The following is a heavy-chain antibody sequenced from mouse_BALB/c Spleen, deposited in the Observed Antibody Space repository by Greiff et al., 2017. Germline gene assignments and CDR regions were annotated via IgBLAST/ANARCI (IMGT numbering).Heavy chain of an antibody. Sequence: EVKVEESGGGLVQPGGSLKLSCAASGFTFSSYGMSWVRQTPDKRLELVATINSNGGSTYYPDSVKGRFTISRDNAKNTLYLQMSSLKSEDTAMYYCARDPANFYYLDYWGQGTTLTVSS. D-gene: IGHD3-3*01. J-gene: IGHJ2*01. CDR2: INSNGGST. CDR3: ARDPANFYYLDY. V-gene: IGHV5-6-3*01. CDR1: GFTFSSYG.